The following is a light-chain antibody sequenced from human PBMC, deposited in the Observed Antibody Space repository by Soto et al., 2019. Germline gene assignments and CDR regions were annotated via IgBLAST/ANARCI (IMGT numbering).Light chain of an antibody. CDR1: ENIKNW. CDR2: DAS. CDR3: QQYDVHPKT. J-gene: IGKJ1*01. Sequence: DVQMTQSASTLAASVGDRVTITWGASENIKNWLAWYQQTPGKAPKVLISDASRLETGVPSRFSGSGYGTDFTLTITSLQTDDFGTYHCQQYDVHPKTFGQGTKVDIK. V-gene: IGKV1-5*01.